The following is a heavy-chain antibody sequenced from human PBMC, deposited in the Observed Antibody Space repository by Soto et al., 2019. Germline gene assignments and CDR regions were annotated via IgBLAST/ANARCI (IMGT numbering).Heavy chain of an antibody. V-gene: IGHV1-46*01. J-gene: IGHJ3*01. CDR2: INPSGGST. CDR3: ARGSYGDLLFDF. D-gene: IGHD4-17*01. Sequence: ASVKVSCKASGYTFTSYYMHWVRQAPGQGLEWMGIINPSGGSTSYAQKFQGRVTMTRDTSTSTAYMELRSLTSDDTAMYYCARGSYGDLLFDFWGQGTMVTVSS. CDR1: GYTFTSYY.